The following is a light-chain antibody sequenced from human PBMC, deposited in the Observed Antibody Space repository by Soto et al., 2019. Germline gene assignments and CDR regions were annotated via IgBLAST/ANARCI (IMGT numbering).Light chain of an antibody. Sequence: IVLTQSPGTLSLSPGERATLSCRASQSVSSSFLAWYQQKPGQAPRLLIYGASSRATGIPDRFSGSGSGTDFTLTNSRLEPEDFAVYYCHQYGSSPATFGQGIKV. CDR1: QSVSSSF. CDR3: HQYGSSPAT. V-gene: IGKV3-20*01. J-gene: IGKJ1*01. CDR2: GAS.